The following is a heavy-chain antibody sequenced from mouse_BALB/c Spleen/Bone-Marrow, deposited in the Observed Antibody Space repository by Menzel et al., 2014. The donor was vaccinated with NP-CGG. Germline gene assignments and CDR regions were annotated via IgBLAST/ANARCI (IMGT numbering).Heavy chain of an antibody. J-gene: IGHJ3*01. V-gene: IGHV6-6*02. D-gene: IGHD1-1*01. CDR3: TDYSWFPY. CDR1: GFTFSNYW. Sequence: EVNVVESGGGLVQPGGSMKLSCVASGFTFSNYWMNWVRQSPEKGLEWVAEIRLKSNNYATHYAESVKGRFTISRDDSKSSVYLQMNNLRTEDTGIYYCTDYSWFPYWGQGTLVTVSA. CDR2: IRLKSNNYAT.